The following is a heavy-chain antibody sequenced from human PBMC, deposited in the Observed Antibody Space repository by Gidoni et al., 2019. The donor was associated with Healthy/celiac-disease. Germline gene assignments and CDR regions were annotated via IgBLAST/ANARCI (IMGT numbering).Heavy chain of an antibody. J-gene: IGHJ4*02. CDR3: TTGRQLWLDSYY. CDR2: INSKTDGGTT. Sequence: EVQLVESGGGLVKPGGSLRLSCAASGFTFSNAWMSWVRQAPGKGLEWVGRINSKTDGGTTDYAAPVKGRFTISRDDSKNTLYLQMNSLKTEDTAVYYCTTGRQLWLDSYYWGQGTLVTVSS. CDR1: GFTFSNAW. V-gene: IGHV3-15*01. D-gene: IGHD5-18*01.